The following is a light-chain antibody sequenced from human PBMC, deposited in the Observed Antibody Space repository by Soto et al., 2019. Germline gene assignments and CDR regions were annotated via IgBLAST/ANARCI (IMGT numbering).Light chain of an antibody. Sequence: QSALTQPRSVSGSPGQSVTFSCTGTSSDVGNYNYVSWYQQHPGKAPKLMIYDFTTRPSGVPDRFSGSRSGSTASLTISGLQAEDEADYYCCSYAGSYTLVFGGGTKVTVL. CDR1: SSDVGNYNY. CDR3: CSYAGSYTLV. J-gene: IGLJ2*01. V-gene: IGLV2-11*01. CDR2: DFT.